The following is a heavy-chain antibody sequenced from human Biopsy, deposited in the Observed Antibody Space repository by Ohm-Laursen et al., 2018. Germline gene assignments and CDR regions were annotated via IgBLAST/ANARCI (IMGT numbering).Heavy chain of an antibody. CDR3: ARGNGPSA. Sequence: SLRLSCAASGITFNSDWMSWVRQAPGKGLEWVAIIREHGNEEFYVYSVKGRFTISRDNARNSVYLQMNSLRAEDAAIYYCARGNGPSAWGQGTLVTVSS. D-gene: IGHD4-11*01. V-gene: IGHV3-7*04. CDR2: IREHGNEE. J-gene: IGHJ5*02. CDR1: GITFNSDW.